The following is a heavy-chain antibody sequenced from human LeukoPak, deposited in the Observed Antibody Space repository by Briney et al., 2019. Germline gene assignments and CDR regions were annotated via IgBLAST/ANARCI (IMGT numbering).Heavy chain of an antibody. V-gene: IGHV3-21*01. Sequence: GGSLRLSCAASGFTFSSYSMNWVRQAPGKGLEWVSSITSSSSYIYYADSVKGRFTISRDNAKNSLYLQMNSLRAEDTAVYYCARGGYGWFGELLSSYYYYYMDVWGKGTTVTISS. D-gene: IGHD3-10*01. CDR2: ITSSSSYI. J-gene: IGHJ6*03. CDR3: ARGGYGWFGELLSSYYYYYMDV. CDR1: GFTFSSYS.